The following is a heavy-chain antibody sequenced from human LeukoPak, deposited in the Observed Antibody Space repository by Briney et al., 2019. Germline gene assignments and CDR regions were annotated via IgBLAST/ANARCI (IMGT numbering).Heavy chain of an antibody. D-gene: IGHD1-26*01. CDR3: ARDDPIVGANY. CDR1: GYTFTSYY. Sequence: ASVTVSCKASGYTFTSYYMHWVRQAPGQGLEWMGIINPSGGSTSYAQKFQGRVTMTTDTSTSTAYMELRSLRSDDTAVYYCARDDPIVGANYWGQGTLVTVSS. J-gene: IGHJ4*02. V-gene: IGHV1-46*01. CDR2: INPSGGST.